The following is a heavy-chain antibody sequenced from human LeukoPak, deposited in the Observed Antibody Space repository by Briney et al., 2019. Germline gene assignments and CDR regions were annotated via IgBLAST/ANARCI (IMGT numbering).Heavy chain of an antibody. V-gene: IGHV1-3*01. CDR3: ARYSDDAWFDP. D-gene: IGHD4-17*01. CDR2: INVANGNT. J-gene: IGHJ5*02. CDR1: GYTVINYA. Sequence: ASVKVSCKASGYTVINYAIPWLRQAPGQRLEWMGWINVANGNTKYSQKFQGRVTITRDTSASTAYMELSSLRFEDTSVYYCARYSDDAWFDPWGQGTLVTVSS.